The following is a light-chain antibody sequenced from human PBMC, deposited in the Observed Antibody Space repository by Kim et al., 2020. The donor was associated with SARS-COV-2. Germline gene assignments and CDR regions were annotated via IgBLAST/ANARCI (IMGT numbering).Light chain of an antibody. V-gene: IGKV1-17*03. Sequence: STSVGERVTITCRASKGVSNYVAWFQQKPGKVPKRLIFGASSLESGVPSRFSGSGYGTEFTLTISGLQPEDFATYYCLQHNSFPYTFGQGTKLEI. CDR3: LQHNSFPYT. CDR2: GAS. CDR1: KGVSNY. J-gene: IGKJ2*01.